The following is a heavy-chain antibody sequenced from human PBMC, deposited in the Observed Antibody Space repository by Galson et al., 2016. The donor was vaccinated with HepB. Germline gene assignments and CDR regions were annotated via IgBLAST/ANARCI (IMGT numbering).Heavy chain of an antibody. Sequence: SLRLSCAASGFTFSNAWMNWVRQAPGKGLEWVGRIKSKTDGGTTDYAAPVKGRFTISRDDSKNTLYMQMNSLKTEDTAVYYCITDAAAGWGGMDVWGQGTTVSV. CDR1: GFTFSNAW. D-gene: IGHD3-16*01. CDR2: IKSKTDGGTT. CDR3: ITDAAAGWGGMDV. V-gene: IGHV3-15*07. J-gene: IGHJ6*02.